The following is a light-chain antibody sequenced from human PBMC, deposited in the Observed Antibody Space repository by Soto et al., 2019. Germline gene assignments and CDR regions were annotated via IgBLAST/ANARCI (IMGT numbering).Light chain of an antibody. J-gene: IGLJ1*01. CDR2: DVS. CDR3: SSYTSTSTLFV. Sequence: QSASVSGSPGQSITISCTGTSSDVGGYNYVSWYQQHPGKALKLMIYDVSNRPSGVSNRFSGSKSGNTASLTISGLQAEDEADYYCSSYTSTSTLFVFGTGTQLTVL. V-gene: IGLV2-14*03. CDR1: SSDVGGYNY.